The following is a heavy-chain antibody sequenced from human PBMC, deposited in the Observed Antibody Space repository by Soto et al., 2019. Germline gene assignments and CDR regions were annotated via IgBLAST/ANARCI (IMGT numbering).Heavy chain of an antibody. V-gene: IGHV3-9*01. CDR2: ISGDSVYI. CDR3: AKDRSEPYYGMDV. J-gene: IGHJ6*02. D-gene: IGHD1-26*01. CDR1: GFSFNDYA. Sequence: GGSLRLSCAASGFSFNDYAMHWVRQVPGKGLEWVSGISGDSVYIDYADSVKGRFTISRDNAENSLYLQMNSLRAEDTALYYCAKDRSEPYYGMDVWGQGTTVTVSS.